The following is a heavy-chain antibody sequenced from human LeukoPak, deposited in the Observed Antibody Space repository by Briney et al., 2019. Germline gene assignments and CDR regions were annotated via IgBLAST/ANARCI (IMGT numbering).Heavy chain of an antibody. CDR2: ITSTGSTT. V-gene: IGHV3-23*01. Sequence: SGGSLRLSCAAGFSLQSYGMAWVRQAPGKGLQWLSAITSTGSTTYYAESVKGRLTISRDNSKNTLYLQMSSLIYEDTAVYFCAKSKTAAGFHYYDDWGQGTLVTVSS. J-gene: IGHJ4*02. CDR3: AKSKTAAGFHYYDD. CDR1: FSLQSYG. D-gene: IGHD6-13*01.